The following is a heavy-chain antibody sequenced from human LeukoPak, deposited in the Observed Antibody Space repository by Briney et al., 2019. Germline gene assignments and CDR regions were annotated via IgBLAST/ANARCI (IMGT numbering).Heavy chain of an antibody. D-gene: IGHD3-22*01. CDR1: GGSISTYF. CDR3: ARHPREASIYYPALFDY. V-gene: IGHV4-59*08. Sequence: PSETLSLTCTVSGGSISTYFWSWIRLPPGKGLEWIGYVSYSGITNYSPSLRSRVTISLDTSRNQCSLILGSVTAADTAVYYCARHPREASIYYPALFDYWGQGALVTVSS. J-gene: IGHJ4*02. CDR2: VSYSGIT.